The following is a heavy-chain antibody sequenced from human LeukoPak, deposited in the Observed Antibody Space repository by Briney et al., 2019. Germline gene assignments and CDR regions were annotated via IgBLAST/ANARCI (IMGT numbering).Heavy chain of an antibody. D-gene: IGHD3-22*01. CDR1: GGSFSGYY. CDR2: IKHSGST. V-gene: IGHV4-34*01. Sequence: SETLSLTCAVYGGSFSGYYWSWIRQPPGKGLEWIGEIKHSGSTNYNPSLKSRVTISVDTSKNQFSLKLSSVTAADTAVYYCARQTNYDSSGYHNFDYWGQGTLVTVSS. CDR3: ARQTNYDSSGYHNFDY. J-gene: IGHJ4*02.